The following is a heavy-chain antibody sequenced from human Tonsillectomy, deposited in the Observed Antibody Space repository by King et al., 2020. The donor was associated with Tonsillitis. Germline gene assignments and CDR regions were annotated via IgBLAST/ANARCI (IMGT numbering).Heavy chain of an antibody. J-gene: IGHJ4*02. Sequence: VQLQESGPGLVKPSETLSLTCTVSGGSVSSGSYYWSWIRQPPGKGLEWIGYIYYSGSTNYNPSLKSRVTIPVDTSKKQFSLKLSSVTAADAAVYYCARMWEWIPDYCGQGTLVTVAS. CDR2: IYYSGST. D-gene: IGHD1-26*01. CDR1: GGSVSSGSYY. V-gene: IGHV4-61*01. CDR3: ARMWEWIPDY.